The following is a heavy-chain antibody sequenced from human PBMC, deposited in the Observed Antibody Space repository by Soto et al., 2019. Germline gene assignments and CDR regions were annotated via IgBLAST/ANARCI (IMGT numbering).Heavy chain of an antibody. CDR3: ARVPFGRNWFDP. J-gene: IGHJ5*02. CDR1: GFTVGTNY. Sequence: GGSLRLSCAASGFTVGTNYMTWVRQALGKGLEWFSVIYAGGSRYYADSVKGRFTISRDISKNTQCLQMDSLRAEDTAVYYCARVPFGRNWFDPWGQGTLVTVSS. CDR2: IYAGGSR. D-gene: IGHD3-10*01. V-gene: IGHV3-66*01.